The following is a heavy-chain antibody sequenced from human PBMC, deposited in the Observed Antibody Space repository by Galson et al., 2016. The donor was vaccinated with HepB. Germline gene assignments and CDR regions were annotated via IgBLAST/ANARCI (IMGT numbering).Heavy chain of an antibody. J-gene: IGHJ3*02. CDR2: INVGNGNT. D-gene: IGHD3/OR15-3a*01. Sequence: SVKVSCKASGFALTSYAIKWVRQAPGQRLEWMGEINVGNGNTKYSEKFQGRVTITRDTSASTVYMELSSLRSEDTAVYYCAREHDIWTSYAFDIWGQGTMITVSS. V-gene: IGHV1-3*01. CDR3: AREHDIWTSYAFDI. CDR1: GFALTSYA.